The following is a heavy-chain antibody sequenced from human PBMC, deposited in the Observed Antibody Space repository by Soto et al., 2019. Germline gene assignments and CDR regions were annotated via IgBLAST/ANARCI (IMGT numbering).Heavy chain of an antibody. CDR1: GGSISSSSYY. Sequence: QLQLHESGPVLVKPSETLSLTCTVSGGSISSSSYYWGWIRQPPGKGLEWIGSIYYSGSTYYNPSLKSRVTISVDTSKNQFSLKLSSVTAADTAVYYCARWIVATINYWGQGTLVTVSS. D-gene: IGHD5-12*01. CDR3: ARWIVATINY. J-gene: IGHJ4*02. CDR2: IYYSGST. V-gene: IGHV4-39*01.